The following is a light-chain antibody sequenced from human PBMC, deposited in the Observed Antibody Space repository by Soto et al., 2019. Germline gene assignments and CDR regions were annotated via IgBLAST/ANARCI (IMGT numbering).Light chain of an antibody. J-gene: IGKJ1*01. Sequence: EIVLTQSPATLSLSPGERGTLSCRASESVTNYLAWYQQKPGQAPRLLVYDVSNRATGIPARFSGGGSGTDFTLTISNLEPEDFAVYYCQPRSDWPWTFGQGTKVEIK. CDR3: QPRSDWPWT. CDR1: ESVTNY. CDR2: DVS. V-gene: IGKV3-11*01.